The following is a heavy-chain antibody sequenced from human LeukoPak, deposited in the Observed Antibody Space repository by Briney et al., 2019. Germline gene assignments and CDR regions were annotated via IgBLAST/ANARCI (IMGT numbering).Heavy chain of an antibody. CDR3: ARDPMTYYDYVWGSYPDYMDV. Sequence: GGSLRLSCASSGLTFSSYSMNWVRHAPGNGLEWVSYISSSSSTIYYADSLKGRFTISRDNAKNSLYLQMNSLRAEDTGVYYCARDPMTYYDYVWGSYPDYMDVWGKGTTVTVSS. D-gene: IGHD3-16*02. CDR2: ISSSSSTI. J-gene: IGHJ6*03. CDR1: GLTFSSYS. V-gene: IGHV3-48*04.